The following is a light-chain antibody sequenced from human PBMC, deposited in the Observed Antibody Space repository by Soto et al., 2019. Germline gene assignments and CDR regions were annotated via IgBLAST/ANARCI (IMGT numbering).Light chain of an antibody. J-gene: IGLJ1*01. CDR1: SSDVGGYNY. Sequence: QSALTQPASVSGSPGQSITISCTGTSSDVGGYNYVSWFQQHPGKAPKLKIYEVSNRPSGVSNRFSGSKSGYTASLTISELQAEDEADYYCTSFTSSSSYVFGTGTKVTVL. V-gene: IGLV2-14*03. CDR3: TSFTSSSSYV. CDR2: EVS.